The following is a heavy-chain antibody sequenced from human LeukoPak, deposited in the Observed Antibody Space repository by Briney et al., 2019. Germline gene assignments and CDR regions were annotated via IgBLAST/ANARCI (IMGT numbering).Heavy chain of an antibody. V-gene: IGHV3-21*01. CDR2: ISSSSSYI. J-gene: IGHJ4*02. CDR1: GFTFSSYS. Sequence: PGGSLRLSCAASGFTFSSYSMNWVRQAPGKGLEWVSSISSSSSYIYYADSVKGRFTISRDNAKNSLYLQMNSLRAEDTAVYYCARSEQGYSHGYWFDYWGQGTLVTVSS. CDR3: ARSEQGYSHGYWFDY. D-gene: IGHD5-18*01.